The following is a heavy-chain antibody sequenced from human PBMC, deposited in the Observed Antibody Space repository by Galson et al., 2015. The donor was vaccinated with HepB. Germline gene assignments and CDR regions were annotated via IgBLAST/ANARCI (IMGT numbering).Heavy chain of an antibody. CDR3: ATSKEGSRDSSFDY. V-gene: IGHV1-69-2*01. CDR2: VDPEDGET. Sequence: VKVSCKVSGYTFTDYYMHWVQQAPGKGLEWMGLVDPEDGETIYAEKFQGRVTITADTSTDTAYMELSSLRSEDTAVYYCATSKEGSRDSSFDYWGQGTLVTVSS. J-gene: IGHJ4*02. CDR1: GYTFTDYY. D-gene: IGHD6-13*01.